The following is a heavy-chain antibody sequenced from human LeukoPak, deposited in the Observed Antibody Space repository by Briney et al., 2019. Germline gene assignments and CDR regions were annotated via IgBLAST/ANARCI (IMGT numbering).Heavy chain of an antibody. Sequence: GGSLRLSCAASGFTFSSYAMSWVRQAPGKGLEWVSAISGSGGSTYYADSVKGRFTISRDNSKNTLYLQMNSLRAEDTAVYYCAKDGGYDSSGYYSVGIHHYFDYWGQGTLVTVSS. D-gene: IGHD3-22*01. CDR3: AKDGGYDSSGYYSVGIHHYFDY. V-gene: IGHV3-23*01. J-gene: IGHJ4*02. CDR2: ISGSGGST. CDR1: GFTFSSYA.